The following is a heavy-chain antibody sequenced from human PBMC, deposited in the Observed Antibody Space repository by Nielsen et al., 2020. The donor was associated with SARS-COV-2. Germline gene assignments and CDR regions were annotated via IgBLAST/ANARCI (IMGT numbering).Heavy chain of an antibody. J-gene: IGHJ2*01. V-gene: IGHV3-11*05. D-gene: IGHD6-19*01. CDR1: GFTFSDYY. CDR3: ARVAGTPPVSYSYFDL. Sequence: GGSLRLSCAGSGFTFSDYYMSWIRQAPGKGLEWVAQMSDSSSYIHYADSVKGRYTISKDSAKNSLYLQMNSLRAEDTAVYYCARVAGTPPVSYSYFDLWGRGTLVTVSS. CDR2: MSDSSSYI.